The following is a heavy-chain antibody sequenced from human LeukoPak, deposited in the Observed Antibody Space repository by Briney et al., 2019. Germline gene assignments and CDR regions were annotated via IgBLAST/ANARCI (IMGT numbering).Heavy chain of an antibody. CDR2: IKSKTDGGTT. J-gene: IGHJ6*03. CDR1: GFTFSNAW. V-gene: IGHV3-15*01. D-gene: IGHD3-3*01. CDR3: TTDFWSGYAYYYYMDV. Sequence: GGSLRLSCAASGFTFSNAWMSWVRQASGKGLEWVGRIKSKTDGGTTDYAAPVKGRFTISRDDSKNTLYLQMNSLKTEDTAVYNCTTDFWSGYAYYYYMDVWGKGTTVTVSS.